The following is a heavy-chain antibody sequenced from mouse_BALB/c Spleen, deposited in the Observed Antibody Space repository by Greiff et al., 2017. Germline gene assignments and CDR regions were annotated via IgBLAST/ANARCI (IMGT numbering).Heavy chain of an antibody. CDR2: IDPENGDT. J-gene: IGHJ3*01. V-gene: IGHV14-4*02. CDR1: GFNIKDYY. CDR3: NAFYGSWFAY. D-gene: IGHD2-2*01. Sequence: VQLKESGAELVRSGASVKLSCTASGFNIKDYYMHWVKQRPEQGLEWIGWIDPENGDTEYAPKFQGKATMTADTSSNTAYLQLSSLTSEDTAVYYCNAFYGSWFAYWGQGTLVTVSA.